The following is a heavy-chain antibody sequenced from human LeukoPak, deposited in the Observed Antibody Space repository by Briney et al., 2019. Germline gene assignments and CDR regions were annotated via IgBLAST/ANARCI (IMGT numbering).Heavy chain of an antibody. CDR3: AKSHDYGDYPGDY. D-gene: IGHD4-17*01. V-gene: IGHV3-30*18. J-gene: IGHJ4*02. Sequence: GRSLRLSCAASGFTFSSYGMHWVRQAPGKGLEWVAVISYDGSNKYYADSVKGRFTISRDNSKSTLYLQMNSLRAEDTAVYYCAKSHDYGDYPGDYWGQGTLVTVSS. CDR2: ISYDGSNK. CDR1: GFTFSSYG.